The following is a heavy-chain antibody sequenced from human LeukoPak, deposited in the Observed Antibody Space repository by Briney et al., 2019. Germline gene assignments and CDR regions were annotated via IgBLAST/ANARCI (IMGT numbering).Heavy chain of an antibody. J-gene: IGHJ4*02. D-gene: IGHD3-22*01. Sequence: PSETLSLTCAVYGGSFSGYYWSWIRQPPGKGLEWIGEINHSGSANYNPSLKSRVTISVDTSKDQFSLKLSSVTAADTAVYYCVRGYDSSGYPHYYFDYWGQGTLVTVSS. CDR1: GGSFSGYY. CDR2: INHSGSA. V-gene: IGHV4-34*01. CDR3: VRGYDSSGYPHYYFDY.